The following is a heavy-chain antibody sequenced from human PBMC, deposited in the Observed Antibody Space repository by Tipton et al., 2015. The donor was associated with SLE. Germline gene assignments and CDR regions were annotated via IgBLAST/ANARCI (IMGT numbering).Heavy chain of an antibody. CDR1: GFTFSSYA. D-gene: IGHD6-19*01. Sequence: RSLRLSCAASGFTFSSYAMHWVRQAPGKGLEWVAVISYDGSNKYYADSVKGRFTISQDNSKNTLYLQMNSLRAEDTAVYYCARDEGTVAPFDYWGQGTLVTVSS. CDR3: ARDEGTVAPFDY. V-gene: IGHV3-30-3*01. J-gene: IGHJ4*02. CDR2: ISYDGSNK.